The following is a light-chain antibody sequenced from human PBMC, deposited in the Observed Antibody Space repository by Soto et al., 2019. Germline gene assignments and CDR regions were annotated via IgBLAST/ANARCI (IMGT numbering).Light chain of an antibody. Sequence: IQLTHSPSSLSASVVDRVTVTFRSSQDISRYLAWFQQVPGKAPKLLIYTASTSQFGVPSRFVGSGSGTDFTLTISSLQPEDFATYYCQQYHSYPITFGQGTRLEIK. V-gene: IGKV1-9*01. CDR1: QDISRY. CDR3: QQYHSYPIT. J-gene: IGKJ5*01. CDR2: TAS.